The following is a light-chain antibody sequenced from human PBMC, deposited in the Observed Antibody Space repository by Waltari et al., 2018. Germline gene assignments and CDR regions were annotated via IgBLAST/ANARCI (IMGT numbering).Light chain of an antibody. Sequence: DVVKTQSPLSLAVTLGQPASISCWSSQSLVQSDGSIFLNWFHQKPGQSPRRLIYKVSNRESGVPDRFSGSGSGTDFTLKISRVEAEDVGIYYCLQSSQWPYAFGQGTKLEIK. J-gene: IGKJ2*01. CDR1: QSLVQSDGSIF. CDR2: KVS. CDR3: LQSSQWPYA. V-gene: IGKV2-30*02.